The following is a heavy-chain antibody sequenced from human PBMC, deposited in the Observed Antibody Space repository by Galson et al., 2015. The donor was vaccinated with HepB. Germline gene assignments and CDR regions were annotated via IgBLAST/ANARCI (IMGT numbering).Heavy chain of an antibody. CDR1: GYSFTSHW. J-gene: IGHJ4*02. D-gene: IGHD2-21*01. V-gene: IGHV5-51*03. CDR3: ARPLNCGGDCYYFDY. Sequence: QSGAEVKKPGESLKISCTGSGYSFTSHWIGWVRQMPRKGLEWMGIIYPGDSDTRYSPSFQGQVTISADKSISTAYLQWSSLKASDTAMYYCARPLNCGGDCYYFDYWGQGTLVTVSS. CDR2: IYPGDSDT.